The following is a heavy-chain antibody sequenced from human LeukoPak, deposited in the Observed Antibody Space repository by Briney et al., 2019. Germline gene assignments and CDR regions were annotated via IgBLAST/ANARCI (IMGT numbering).Heavy chain of an antibody. J-gene: IGHJ4*02. Sequence: GGSLRLSCAASGFTFSTSTMNWVRQAPGKGLEWVSYISSGSSIIYYADSVKGRFTISRDNSKNTLYLQMNSLRAEDTAVYYCARDHRGVRDYFDYWGQGTLVTVSS. CDR3: ARDHRGVRDYFDY. CDR1: GFTFSTST. V-gene: IGHV3-48*01. CDR2: ISSGSSII. D-gene: IGHD3-10*01.